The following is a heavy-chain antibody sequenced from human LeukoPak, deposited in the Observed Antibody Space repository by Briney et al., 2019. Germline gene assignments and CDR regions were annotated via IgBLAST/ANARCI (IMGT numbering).Heavy chain of an antibody. D-gene: IGHD6-13*01. CDR3: ARLYSSTCYRGTLDY. CDR2: ICYDGTEK. J-gene: IGHJ4*02. CDR1: GFTFSNYG. V-gene: IGHV3-33*01. Sequence: GGSLRLSCAASGFTFSNYGMNWVRQAPGKGLEGVAVICYDGTEKYFADSVKGRFNISRDNSKNMLYLQMNSLRVEDTAVYYCARLYSSTCYRGTLDYWGQGTLVTVSS.